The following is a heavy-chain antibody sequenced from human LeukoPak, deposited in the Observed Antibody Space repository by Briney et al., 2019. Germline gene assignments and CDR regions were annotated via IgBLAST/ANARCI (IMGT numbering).Heavy chain of an antibody. CDR3: ASEGIEVDRGIGYFHY. CDR2: IWYDGSNK. CDR1: GFTFRSHG. V-gene: IGHV3-33*01. J-gene: IGHJ4*02. Sequence: PGGSLRLSCAASGFTFRSHGMHWARQAPGKGLEWVAVIWYDGSNKYYADSVKGRFTISRDNSENTPYLQMNSLRAEDTAVYYCASEGIEVDRGIGYFHYRGQGTLVTVSS. D-gene: IGHD6-19*01.